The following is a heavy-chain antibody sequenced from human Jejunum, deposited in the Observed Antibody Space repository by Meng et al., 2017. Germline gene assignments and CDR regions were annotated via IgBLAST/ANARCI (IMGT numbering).Heavy chain of an antibody. V-gene: IGHV4-31*03. D-gene: IGHD6-13*01. Sequence: QVPLPESGPGLVKPSQTLSLTCTVSGGSFGSGGYYWSWIRQHPGKGLEWIGYIYYSGSTYYNPSLKSRVSISVDTSKNQFSLKLSSVTAADTAVYYCASSIAAAVGYYFDYWGQGTLVTVSS. CDR2: IYYSGST. CDR1: GGSFGSGGYY. J-gene: IGHJ4*02. CDR3: ASSIAAAVGYYFDY.